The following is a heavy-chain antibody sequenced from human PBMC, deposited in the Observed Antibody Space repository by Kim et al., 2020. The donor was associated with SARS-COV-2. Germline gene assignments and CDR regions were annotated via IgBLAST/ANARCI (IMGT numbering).Heavy chain of an antibody. CDR3: ARVLGAAAAFDY. Sequence: SETLSLTCTVSGGSISSSSYYWGWIRQPPGKGLEWIGSIYYSGSTYYNPSLKSRVTISVDTSKNQFSLKLSSVTAADTAVYYCARVLGAAAAFDYWGQGTLVTVSS. D-gene: IGHD6-13*01. CDR1: GGSISSSSYY. V-gene: IGHV4-39*01. J-gene: IGHJ4*02. CDR2: IYYSGST.